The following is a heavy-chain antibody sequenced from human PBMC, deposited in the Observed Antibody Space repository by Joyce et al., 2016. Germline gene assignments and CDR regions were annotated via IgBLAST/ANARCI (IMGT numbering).Heavy chain of an antibody. Sequence: QVQLVQSGAEVKKPGASVRVSCKASGDTFIGYYMHWVRQAPGQGLEWMGWINPNSGGTNYAQKFQGRVTMTRDTSISTVYMELSGLRSDDTAVYFCARARYSGSYGGGYFDYWGQGTLVTVSS. CDR3: ARARYSGSYGGGYFDY. D-gene: IGHD1-26*01. CDR1: GDTFIGYY. V-gene: IGHV1-2*02. J-gene: IGHJ4*02. CDR2: INPNSGGT.